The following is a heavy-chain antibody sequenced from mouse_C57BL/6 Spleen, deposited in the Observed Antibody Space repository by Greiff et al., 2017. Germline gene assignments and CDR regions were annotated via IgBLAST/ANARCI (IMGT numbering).Heavy chain of an antibody. CDR3: ATYYSNLGAMDY. CDR1: GYAFSSYW. D-gene: IGHD2-5*01. V-gene: IGHV1-80*01. Sequence: QVQLQQSGAELVKPGASVKISCKASGYAFSSYWMNWVKQRPGKGLEWIGQIYPGDGDTNYNGKFKGKATLTADKSSSTAYMQLSSLTSEDSAVYFCATYYSNLGAMDYWGQGTSVTVSS. J-gene: IGHJ4*01. CDR2: IYPGDGDT.